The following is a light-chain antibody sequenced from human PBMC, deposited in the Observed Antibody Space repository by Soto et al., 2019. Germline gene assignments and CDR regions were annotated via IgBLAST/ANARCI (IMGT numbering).Light chain of an antibody. Sequence: DIRRTQTHSSLSASVGDIFPIGFRASQSIRSYLNWYQQKPGKAPKLLIYAASSLPTGVSSRFSGSGSGTDFTLTISNLQPEDVATYYWQHSTSTPTFGGGTKVDIK. CDR3: QHSTSTPT. CDR2: AAS. CDR1: QSIRSY. V-gene: IGKV1-39*01. J-gene: IGKJ4*02.